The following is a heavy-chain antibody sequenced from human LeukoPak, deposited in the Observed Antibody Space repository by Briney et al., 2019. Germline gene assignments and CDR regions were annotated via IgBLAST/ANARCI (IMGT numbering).Heavy chain of an antibody. J-gene: IGHJ4*02. CDR3: AKRSSLIAARPDFDY. Sequence: GGSLRLSCAASGFTFSNYGMHWVRQAPGKGLEWVAVIWYDGSNNYYADSVKGRFTISRDNSKNTMYLQMNSLRAEDTAVYYCAKRSSLIAARPDFDYWGQGTLVTVSS. V-gene: IGHV3-33*06. D-gene: IGHD6-6*01. CDR2: IWYDGSNN. CDR1: GFTFSNYG.